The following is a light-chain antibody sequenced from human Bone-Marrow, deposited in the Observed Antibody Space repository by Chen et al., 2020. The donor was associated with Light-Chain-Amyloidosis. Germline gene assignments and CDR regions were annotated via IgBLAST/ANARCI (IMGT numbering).Light chain of an antibody. Sequence: EIVLPPSPTTLSLSTGEGATLSCRASQTISSNYLTWYQQKFGQAPRLLSYGSSSRATGIPDRVTGRGSGTDFTLTINRLEPEDFAMYYCQQYGTSPRTFGGGTKVEIK. CDR2: GSS. CDR1: QTISSNY. V-gene: IGKV3-20*01. J-gene: IGKJ4*01. CDR3: QQYGTSPRT.